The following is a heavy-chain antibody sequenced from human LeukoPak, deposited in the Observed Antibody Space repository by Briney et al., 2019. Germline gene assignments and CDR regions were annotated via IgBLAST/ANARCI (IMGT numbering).Heavy chain of an antibody. V-gene: IGHV3-48*01. CDR1: GFTFSSYS. CDR2: ISSSSSTI. CDR3: ARDRIEQQRTLGRSTSYYNYYYMDV. D-gene: IGHD6-13*01. J-gene: IGHJ6*03. Sequence: SGGSLRLSCAASGFTFSSYSMNWVRQAPGKGLEWVSYISSSSSTIYYADSVKGRFTISRDNAKNSLYLQMNSLRAEDTAVYYCARDRIEQQRTLGRSTSYYNYYYMDVWGKGTTVTVSS.